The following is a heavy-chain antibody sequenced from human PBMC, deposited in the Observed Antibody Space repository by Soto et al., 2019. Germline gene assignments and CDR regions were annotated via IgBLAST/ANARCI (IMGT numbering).Heavy chain of an antibody. CDR3: ARSSYYDFWSGSGPSYYYYGMDV. CDR2: IIPIFGTA. J-gene: IGHJ6*02. Sequence: SVKVSCKASGGTFSSYAISWVRQAPGQGLEWMGGIIPIFGTANYAQKFQGRVTITADESTSTAYMELSSLRSEDTAVYYCARSSYYDFWSGSGPSYYYYGMDVWGQGTTVTVSS. D-gene: IGHD3-3*01. CDR1: GGTFSSYA. V-gene: IGHV1-69*13.